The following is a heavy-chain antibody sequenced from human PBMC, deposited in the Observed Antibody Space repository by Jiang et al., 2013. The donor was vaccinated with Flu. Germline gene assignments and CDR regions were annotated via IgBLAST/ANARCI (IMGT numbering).Heavy chain of an antibody. CDR3: ASSSHRNYDYRVLDY. CDR1: GGSIRSYY. Sequence: GPGLVKPSETLSLTCTVSGGSIRSYYWSWIRQPPGKGLEWIGYIYYSGSTNYNPSLKSRATISADTSKNQFSLNLKSVTAADTAVYYCASSSHRNYDYRVLDYWGQGTLVHRLL. CDR2: IYYSGST. V-gene: IGHV4-59*01. J-gene: IGHJ4*02. D-gene: IGHD4-11*01.